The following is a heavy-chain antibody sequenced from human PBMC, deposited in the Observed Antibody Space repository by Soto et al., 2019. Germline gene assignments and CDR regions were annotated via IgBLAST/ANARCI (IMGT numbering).Heavy chain of an antibody. CDR1: GFTFSNYW. J-gene: IGHJ4*02. CDR3: ARDKARRFDY. V-gene: IGHV3-7*01. CDR2: MNRDGSEK. Sequence: EVQVVESGGGLVQPGGSLRLSCAASGFTFSNYWMSWARQAPGKGLEWVANMNRDGSEKYYVDSVKGRFTISRDNAKNSLYLQMNSLRAEDTDVYYCARDKARRFDYWGQGTLVTVSS.